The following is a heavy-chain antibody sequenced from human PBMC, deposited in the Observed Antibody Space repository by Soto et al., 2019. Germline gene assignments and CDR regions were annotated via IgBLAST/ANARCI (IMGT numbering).Heavy chain of an antibody. V-gene: IGHV3-21*01. J-gene: IGHJ6*02. CDR2: ISSSSSYI. D-gene: IGHD2-21*01. Sequence: PGGSLRLSCAASGFTFSSYSMNWVRQAPGKGLEWVSSISSSSSYIYYADSVKGRFTISRDNAKNSLYLQMNSLRAEDTAVYYCARDVLFDFYYYGMDVWGQGTTVTVSS. CDR3: ARDVLFDFYYYGMDV. CDR1: GFTFSSYS.